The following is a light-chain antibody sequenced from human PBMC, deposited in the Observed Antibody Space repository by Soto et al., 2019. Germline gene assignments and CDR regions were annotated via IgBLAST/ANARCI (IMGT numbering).Light chain of an antibody. V-gene: IGKV3-20*01. CDR1: QSVGSSY. CDR2: GAS. Sequence: EIVLTQSPGTLSLSPGERATLSCRASQSVGSSYLAWYQQKPGQAPRLLIYGASSRATGIPHRFSGSGSGTVFTLTISRLEPEDFSVYYCQQYGSSPTRTFGQGTKVEI. CDR3: QQYGSSPTRT. J-gene: IGKJ1*01.